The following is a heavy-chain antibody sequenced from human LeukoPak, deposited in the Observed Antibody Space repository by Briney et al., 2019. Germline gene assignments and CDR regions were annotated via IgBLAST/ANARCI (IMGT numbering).Heavy chain of an antibody. CDR1: SDSISSFY. Sequence: SETLSLTCTVSSDSISSFYWSWVRQSPGKGLEWIGYIQQSVKTNYNPSLKGRVTISVDTSKNQVSLRLSSVTAADTAVYYCARHAVPGYYYYGMDVWGQGTTVTVSS. V-gene: IGHV4-59*08. J-gene: IGHJ6*02. D-gene: IGHD3-16*01. CDR2: IQQSVKT. CDR3: ARHAVPGYYYYGMDV.